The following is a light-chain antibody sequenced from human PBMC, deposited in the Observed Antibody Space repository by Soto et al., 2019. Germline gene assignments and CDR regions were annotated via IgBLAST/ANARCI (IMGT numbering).Light chain of an antibody. CDR1: QSVTSSY. V-gene: IGKV3-20*01. CDR3: QQYGSSLWT. Sequence: EIVLTQSPGTLSLSPGERATLSCRASQSVTSSYLAWYQQKPGQAPRLLIHGASSRATGIPDRFGGSGSGTDFTLTISRLEPEDFAVYYYQQYGSSLWTFGQGTKVEIK. J-gene: IGKJ1*01. CDR2: GAS.